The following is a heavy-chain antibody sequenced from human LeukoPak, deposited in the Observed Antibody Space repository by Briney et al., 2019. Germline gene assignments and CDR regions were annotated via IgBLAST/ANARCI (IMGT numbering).Heavy chain of an antibody. V-gene: IGHV1-69*13. CDR2: IIPIFGTA. CDR3: ARGIAAAGTGEYYFDY. J-gene: IGHJ4*02. D-gene: IGHD6-13*01. CDR1: GGTFSSYA. Sequence: SVTVSCTASGGTFSSYAISWVRQAPGQGLEWMGGIIPIFGTANYAQKFQGRVTITADESTSTAYMELSSLRSEDTAVYYCARGIAAAGTGEYYFDYWGQGTLVTVSS.